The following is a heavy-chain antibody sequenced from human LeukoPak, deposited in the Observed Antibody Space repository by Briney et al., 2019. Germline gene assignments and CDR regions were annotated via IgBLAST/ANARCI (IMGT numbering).Heavy chain of an antibody. Sequence: PGGSLRLSCAASGFTFSSYAMHWVRQAPGKGLEWVAVISYDGSNKYYADSVKGRFTISRDNSENTLYLQMNSLRAEDTAVYYCARGQTTVYYFDYWGQGTLVTVSS. CDR3: ARGQTTVYYFDY. CDR2: ISYDGSNK. D-gene: IGHD4-17*01. CDR1: GFTFSSYA. V-gene: IGHV3-30-3*01. J-gene: IGHJ4*02.